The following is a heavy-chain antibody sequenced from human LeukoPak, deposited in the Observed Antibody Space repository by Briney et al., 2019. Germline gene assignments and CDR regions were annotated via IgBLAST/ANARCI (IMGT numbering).Heavy chain of an antibody. CDR1: GYTFTSYG. CDR2: VSGNNNNA. D-gene: IGHD4-23*01. J-gene: IGHJ3*02. CDR3: VKHRAFLEEHLGRLGGFDI. Sequence: ASVKVSCKASGYTFTSYGFSWVRQAPGQGLEWVGWVSGNNNNADYAEKFQDRVAMTTDTSTTTAYMDLRSLTSDDPAVYYCVKHRAFLEEHLGRLGGFDIWGQGTLVTVSS. V-gene: IGHV1-18*01.